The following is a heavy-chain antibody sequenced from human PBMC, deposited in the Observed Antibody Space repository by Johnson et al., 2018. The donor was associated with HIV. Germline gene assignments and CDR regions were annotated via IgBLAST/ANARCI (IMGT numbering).Heavy chain of an antibody. CDR3: ARGGGVAARHDAFDI. CDR2: ISYDGSNK. J-gene: IGHJ3*02. V-gene: IGHV3-30*19. D-gene: IGHD6-6*01. CDR1: GFTFSSYG. Sequence: QVQLVESGGGVVQPGGSLRLSCAASGFTFSSYGMHWVRQAPGKGLEWVAVISYDGSNKKYADSVKGRFTISRDNSKNTLYLQMNSLRAEDTAVYYCARGGGVAARHDAFDIWGQGTMVTVSS.